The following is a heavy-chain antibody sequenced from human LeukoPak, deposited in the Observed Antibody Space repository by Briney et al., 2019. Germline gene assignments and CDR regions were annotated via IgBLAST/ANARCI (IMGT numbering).Heavy chain of an antibody. CDR1: GLTFSTYW. J-gene: IGHJ4*02. Sequence: GGSLRLSCAASGLTFSTYWMTWVRQAPGKGLEWVANIKQDGSEKYYVDSVKGRFTISRDNAKNSLYLQVDSLGDEDTGVYYCTRGWGSSGPGDFWGQGTLVTVSS. D-gene: IGHD3-22*01. CDR3: TRGWGSSGPGDF. CDR2: IKQDGSEK. V-gene: IGHV3-7*01.